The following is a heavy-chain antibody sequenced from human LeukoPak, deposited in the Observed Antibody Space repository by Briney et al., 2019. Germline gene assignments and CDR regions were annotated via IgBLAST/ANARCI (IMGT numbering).Heavy chain of an antibody. J-gene: IGHJ4*02. Sequence: GTSLRLSCAASGFTFSSFTVHWVRQAPGKGLEWVALISSDGSNKYYADSVKGRFTISRDNSKHTLYLHMSSLRAEDTAVYYCARDKIVGARMDYWGQGTLVTDSS. CDR1: GFTFSSFT. CDR2: ISSDGSNK. D-gene: IGHD1-26*01. V-gene: IGHV3-30-3*01. CDR3: ARDKIVGARMDY.